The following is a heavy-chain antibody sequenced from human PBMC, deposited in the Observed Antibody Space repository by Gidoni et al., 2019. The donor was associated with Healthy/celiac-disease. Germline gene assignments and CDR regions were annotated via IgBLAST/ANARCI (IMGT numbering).Heavy chain of an antibody. V-gene: IGHV4-59*08. CDR3: ARTGLLPATTATYYYGMDV. CDR2: IYYSGST. J-gene: IGHJ6*02. Sequence: QVQLQESGPGLVKPSETRSVTCTGAGGSSSSYYWSWLRQPPGKGLEWIGYIYYSGSTNYNPPLKSRVTISVDTSNTQFSPKLSSVTAADPAVYYCARTGLLPATTATYYYGMDVWGHGTTVTVSS. CDR1: GGSSSSYY. D-gene: IGHD1-1*01.